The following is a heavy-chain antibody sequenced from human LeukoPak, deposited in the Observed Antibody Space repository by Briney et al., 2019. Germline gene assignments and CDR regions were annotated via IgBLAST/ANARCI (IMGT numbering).Heavy chain of an antibody. V-gene: IGHV1-46*01. D-gene: IGHD1-14*01. CDR1: GYTFTGYY. CDR3: ASLTGADLDPFDY. CDR2: INPSGGST. Sequence: GASVKVSCKASGYTFTGYYMHWVRQAPGQGLEWMGIINPSGGSTSYAQKFQGRVTMTRDTSTSTVYMELSSLRSEDTAVYYCASLTGADLDPFDYWGQGTLVTVSS. J-gene: IGHJ4*02.